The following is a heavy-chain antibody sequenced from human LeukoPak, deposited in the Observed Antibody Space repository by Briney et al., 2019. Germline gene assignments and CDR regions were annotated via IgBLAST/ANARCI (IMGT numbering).Heavy chain of an antibody. Sequence: GASVKVSCKASGYTFTSYGISWVRQAPGQGLEWMGWISAYNGNTNYAQKLQGRVTMTTDTSASTAYMELRSLRSDDTAVYYCPRAHRHYGDYVHYYYYMDVWGKGTMVTVSS. CDR2: ISAYNGNT. J-gene: IGHJ6*03. V-gene: IGHV1-18*01. D-gene: IGHD4-17*01. CDR3: PRAHRHYGDYVHYYYYMDV. CDR1: GYTFTSYG.